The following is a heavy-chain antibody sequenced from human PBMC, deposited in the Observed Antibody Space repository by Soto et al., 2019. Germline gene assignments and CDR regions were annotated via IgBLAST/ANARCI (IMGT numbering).Heavy chain of an antibody. D-gene: IGHD3-3*01. CDR3: AKGTTIFGVATVDY. Sequence: EVQLLESGGGLVQPGGSLRLSRAASKFTFSSYAMSWVRQAPGKGLEWVSAISGGGGSTYYADSVKGRFTISRDNTKNTLYQQMNSLRAEDTAVYYCAKGTTIFGVATVDYWGQGTLVTVSS. CDR1: KFTFSSYA. CDR2: ISGGGGST. J-gene: IGHJ4*02. V-gene: IGHV3-23*01.